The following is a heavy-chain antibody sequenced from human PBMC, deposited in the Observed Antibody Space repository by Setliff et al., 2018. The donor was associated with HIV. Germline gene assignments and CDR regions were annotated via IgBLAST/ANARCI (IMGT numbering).Heavy chain of an antibody. Sequence: ASVKVSCKAAGGTFNNYVFSWVRKAPGRGLEWIGTIIPILDTTNYAQKFQGRVTMTTDTSTSTAYMELRSLGSDDTAVYYCARIVALNGYPSDYWGQGTLVTVSS. J-gene: IGHJ4*02. CDR3: ARIVALNGYPSDY. CDR2: IIPILDTT. D-gene: IGHD2-8*01. V-gene: IGHV1-69*04. CDR1: GGTFNNYV.